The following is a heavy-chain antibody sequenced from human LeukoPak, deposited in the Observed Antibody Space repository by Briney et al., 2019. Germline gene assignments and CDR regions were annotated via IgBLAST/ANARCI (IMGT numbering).Heavy chain of an antibody. Sequence: GGSLRLSCAASGFTFSSYAMHWVRQAPGKGLEYVSAISSNGGSAYYANSVKGRFTISRDNSKNPLYLQMGSLRAEDMAVYYCARGPVRGVTPYYFDYWGQGTLVTVSS. CDR1: GFTFSSYA. V-gene: IGHV3-64*01. J-gene: IGHJ4*02. D-gene: IGHD3-10*01. CDR3: ARGPVRGVTPYYFDY. CDR2: ISSNGGSA.